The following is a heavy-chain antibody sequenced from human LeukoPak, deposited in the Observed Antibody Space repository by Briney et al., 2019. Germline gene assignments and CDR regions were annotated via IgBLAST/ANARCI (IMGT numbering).Heavy chain of an antibody. V-gene: IGHV1-2*06. CDR1: GYTFTGYY. CDR3: ARDSYYYDSSGYYYYFDY. CDR2: INPNSGGT. D-gene: IGHD3-22*01. J-gene: IGHJ4*02. Sequence: GASVKVSCKASGYTFTGYYMHWVRQAPGQGLEWMGRINPNSGGTNYAQKFQGRVTMTRDKSISTAYMELSRLRSDDTAVYYCARDSYYYDSSGYYYYFDYWGQGTLVTVSS.